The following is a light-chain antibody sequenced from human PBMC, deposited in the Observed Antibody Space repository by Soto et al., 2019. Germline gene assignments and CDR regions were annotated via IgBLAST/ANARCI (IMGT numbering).Light chain of an antibody. CDR3: QSYDSSLNYV. J-gene: IGLJ1*01. Sequence: QSVLTQPPSVSGSPGQRVTISCTGSSSSIGAGYDVHWYQQLPGTAPKLLIYGNNNRPSGVPDRFSGSKSGTSASLAITGLQAEDEVDYYCQSYDSSLNYVFGTGTKVTVL. CDR1: SSSIGAGYD. CDR2: GNN. V-gene: IGLV1-40*01.